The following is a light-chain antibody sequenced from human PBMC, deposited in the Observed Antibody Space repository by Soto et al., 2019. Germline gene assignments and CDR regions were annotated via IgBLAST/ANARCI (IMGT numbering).Light chain of an antibody. CDR2: DVS. J-gene: IGKJ1*01. Sequence: DIQMTQSPSTLSASVGDRVTITCRASQTISNWLAWYQQKPGKAPKLLIYDVSSLQSGVPSRFSGSGSGTALTLTISSLKNDDSETYYCQQYNTFWTFGQGTKVDIK. CDR1: QTISNW. V-gene: IGKV1-5*01. CDR3: QQYNTFWT.